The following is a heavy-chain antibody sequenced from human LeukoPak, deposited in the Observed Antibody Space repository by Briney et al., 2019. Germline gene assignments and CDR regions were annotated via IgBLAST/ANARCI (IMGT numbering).Heavy chain of an antibody. V-gene: IGHV4-39*01. J-gene: IGHJ4*02. CDR1: GGSISSSSYY. CDR3: ARRWVGCYDSSGYYFDY. Sequence: SETLSLTCTVSGGSISSSSYYWGWIRQPPGKGLEWIGSIYYSGSTYYNPSLKSRVTISVDTSKNQFSLNLSSVTVSDTAVYYCARRWVGCYDSSGYYFDYWGQGILVTVSS. CDR2: IYYSGST. D-gene: IGHD3-22*01.